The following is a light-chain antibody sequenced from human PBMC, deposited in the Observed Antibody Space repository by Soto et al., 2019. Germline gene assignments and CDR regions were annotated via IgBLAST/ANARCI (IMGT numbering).Light chain of an antibody. CDR3: QSFDSSLSGVV. J-gene: IGLJ2*01. CDR2: GNS. CDR1: SSNIGTGYD. Sequence: QSVLTQPPSVSGAPGQRVTISCTGSSSNIGTGYDVHWYQQLPGTAPKLLIYGNSNRHSGVPDRVSGSKSGTSASLAITGLQAEDEADYYCQSFDSSLSGVVFGGGTKLTVL. V-gene: IGLV1-40*01.